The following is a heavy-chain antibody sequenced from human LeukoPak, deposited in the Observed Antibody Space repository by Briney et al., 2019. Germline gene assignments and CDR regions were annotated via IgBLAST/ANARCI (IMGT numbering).Heavy chain of an antibody. CDR2: ICYSGST. CDR1: GGSISSYY. J-gene: IGHJ6*02. D-gene: IGHD4-17*01. Sequence: SETLSLTCTVSGGSISSYYWSWIRQPPGKGLEWIGYICYSGSTNYNPSLKSRVTISVDTSKNQFSLKLSSVTAADTAVYYCARGHYGPHLWDGMDVWGQGTTVTVSS. CDR3: ARGHYGPHLWDGMDV. V-gene: IGHV4-59*01.